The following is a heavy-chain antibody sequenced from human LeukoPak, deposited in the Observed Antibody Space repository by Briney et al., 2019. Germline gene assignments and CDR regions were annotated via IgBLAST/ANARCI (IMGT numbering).Heavy chain of an antibody. CDR2: INHSGST. CDR1: GGSFSGYY. Sequence: PSETLSLTCAVYGGSFSGYYWSWIRQPPGKGLEWIGEINHSGSTNYNPSLKSRVTISVDTSKNQFSLKLSSVTAADTAVYYCARGATAAAIMYYYYGMDVWGQGTTVTVSS. V-gene: IGHV4-34*01. D-gene: IGHD6-13*01. CDR3: ARGATAAAIMYYYYGMDV. J-gene: IGHJ6*02.